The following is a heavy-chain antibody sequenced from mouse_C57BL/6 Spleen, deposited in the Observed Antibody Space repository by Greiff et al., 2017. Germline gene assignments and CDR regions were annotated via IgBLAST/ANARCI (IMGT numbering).Heavy chain of an antibody. CDR2: IYPGDGDT. J-gene: IGHJ3*01. Sequence: QVQLQQSGPELVKPGASVKISCKASGYAFSSSWMNWVKQRPGKGLEWIGRIYPGDGDTNYNGKFKGKATLTADKTSSTAYMQLSSQTSEYSAVYFCASGSNYAYWGQGTLVTVSA. CDR3: ASGSNYAY. D-gene: IGHD2-5*01. V-gene: IGHV1-82*01. CDR1: GYAFSSSW.